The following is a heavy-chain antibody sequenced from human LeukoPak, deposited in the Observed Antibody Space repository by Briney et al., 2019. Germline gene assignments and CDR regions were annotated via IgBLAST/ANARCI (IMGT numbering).Heavy chain of an antibody. CDR3: ASIVVVPAAAIDY. CDR2: IYYSGST. D-gene: IGHD2-2*01. V-gene: IGHV4-39*01. Sequence: SETLSLTCTVSGGSLSSSSYYWGWIRQPPGKGLEWIGSIYYSGSTYYNPSLKSRVTIPVDTSKNQFSLKLSSVPAADTAVYYCASIVVVPAAAIDYWGQGTLVTVSS. CDR1: GGSLSSSSYY. J-gene: IGHJ4*02.